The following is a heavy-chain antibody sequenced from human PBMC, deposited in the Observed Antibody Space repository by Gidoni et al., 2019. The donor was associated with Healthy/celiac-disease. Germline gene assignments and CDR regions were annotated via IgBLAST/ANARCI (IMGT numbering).Heavy chain of an antibody. J-gene: IGHJ4*02. Sequence: GLEWIGEINHSGSTNYNPSLKSRVTISVDTSKNQFSLKLSSVTAADTAVYYCAGRGQQLVPGVVDYWGQGTLVTVSS. CDR2: INHSGST. V-gene: IGHV4-34*01. D-gene: IGHD6-13*01. CDR3: AGRGQQLVPGVVDY.